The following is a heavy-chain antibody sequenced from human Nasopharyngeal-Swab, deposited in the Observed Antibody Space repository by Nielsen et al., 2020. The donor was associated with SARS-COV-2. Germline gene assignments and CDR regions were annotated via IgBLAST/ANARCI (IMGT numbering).Heavy chain of an antibody. CDR1: GGSISSSSYY. CDR2: IYYSGST. V-gene: IGHV4-39*01. CDR3: ARHTPIATAAMGYFQH. Sequence: TLSLTCTVSGGSISSSSYYWGWIRQPPGKGLEWIGSIYYSGSTYYNPSLKSRVTISVDTSKNQFSLKLSSVTAADTAVYYCARHTPIATAAMGYFQHWGQGTLVTVSS. D-gene: IGHD6-13*01. J-gene: IGHJ1*01.